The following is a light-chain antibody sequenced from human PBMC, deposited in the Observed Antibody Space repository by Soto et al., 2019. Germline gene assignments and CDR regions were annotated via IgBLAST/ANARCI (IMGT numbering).Light chain of an antibody. Sequence: DIQMTQSPSTLSASVGDRVTITCRASQSISSWLAWYQQKPGKAPKLLIYKASSLESGVPSRFSGSGSGTAVSITISSLQHDDFATSYCQQYNSYSTWTFGQGTKVEIK. V-gene: IGKV1-5*03. CDR3: QQYNSYSTWT. J-gene: IGKJ1*01. CDR1: QSISSW. CDR2: KAS.